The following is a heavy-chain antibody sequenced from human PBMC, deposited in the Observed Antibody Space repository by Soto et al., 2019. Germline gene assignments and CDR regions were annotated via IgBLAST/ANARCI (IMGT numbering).Heavy chain of an antibody. Sequence: VQLVEAGGGVVQPGRSLRLSCAASGFTFSSYGMHWVRQAPGKGLEWVAVISYDGSNKYYADSVKGRFTISRDNSKNTLYLQMNSLRAEDTAVYYCAKDLFGNYGDYGNFDYWGQGTLVTVSS. CDR1: GFTFSSYG. V-gene: IGHV3-30*18. CDR2: ISYDGSNK. D-gene: IGHD4-17*01. CDR3: AKDLFGNYGDYGNFDY. J-gene: IGHJ4*02.